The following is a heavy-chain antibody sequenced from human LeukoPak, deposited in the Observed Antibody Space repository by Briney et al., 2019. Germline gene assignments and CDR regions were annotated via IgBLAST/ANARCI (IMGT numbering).Heavy chain of an antibody. Sequence: ASVKVSCKASGGTFSSYAISWVRQAPGQGLEWMGWMNPNSGNTGYAQKFQGRVTMTRNTSISTAYMELSSLRSEDTAVYYCARGRRDFWSGSDYWGQGTLVTVSS. V-gene: IGHV1-8*02. D-gene: IGHD3-3*01. CDR1: GGTFSSYA. J-gene: IGHJ4*02. CDR3: ARGRRDFWSGSDY. CDR2: MNPNSGNT.